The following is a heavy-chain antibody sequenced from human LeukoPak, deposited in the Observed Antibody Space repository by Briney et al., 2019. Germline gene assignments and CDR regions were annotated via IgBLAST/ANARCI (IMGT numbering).Heavy chain of an antibody. D-gene: IGHD2/OR15-2a*01. CDR2: ISDIGSI. CDR1: GGSFSGYY. CDR3: AGHHPRNTVDF. V-gene: IGHV4-59*08. Sequence: SETLSLTCAVYGGSFSGYYWSWIRQPPGEGLEWIAYISDIGSINYNPSLKSRVTISLDTSKNQFSLKLSSVTAADTAVYYCAGHHPRNTVDFWGQGTLVTVSS. J-gene: IGHJ4*02.